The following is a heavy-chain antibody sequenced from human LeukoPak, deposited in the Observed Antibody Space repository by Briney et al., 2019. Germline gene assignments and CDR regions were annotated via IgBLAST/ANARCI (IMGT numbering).Heavy chain of an antibody. J-gene: IGHJ4*02. CDR3: ARDPDLYGDSFFDL. V-gene: IGHV3-33*01. CDR1: GFTFTNYG. CDR2: VWFDGTHD. D-gene: IGHD4-17*01. Sequence: QTGGSLRLSYAASGFTFTNYGFHWVRQAPGKGLEWVAVVWFDGTHDYYGDSVKGRFTISRDNSKSTLFLQMNSLTTEDTAVYYCARDPDLYGDSFFDLWGQGSLVTVSS.